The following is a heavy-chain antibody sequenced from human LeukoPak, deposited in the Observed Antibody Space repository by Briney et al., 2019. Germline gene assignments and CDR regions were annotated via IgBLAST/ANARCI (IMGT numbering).Heavy chain of an antibody. D-gene: IGHD3-10*01. CDR2: FKIKTDGGTT. CDR1: GFTFSNAW. J-gene: IGHJ6*04. V-gene: IGHV3-15*01. CDR3: TTDLGSVLLWFGELHYGMDV. Sequence: GGCLRPSFAASGFTFSNAWMSAVGGGRVHGLEWVGRFKIKTDGGTTDYAAPVKGRFTISRDDSKNTLYLQMNSLKTEGTAVYYCTTDLGSVLLWFGELHYGMDVWGKGTTVTVSS.